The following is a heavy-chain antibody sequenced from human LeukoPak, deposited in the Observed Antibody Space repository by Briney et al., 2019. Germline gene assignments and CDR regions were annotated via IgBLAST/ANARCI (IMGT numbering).Heavy chain of an antibody. CDR2: IYYSGST. CDR1: GGSISSSSYY. J-gene: IGHJ3*02. Sequence: SETLSLTCTVSGGSISSSSYYWGWLRQPPGKGLEWIGSIYYSGSTYYNPSLKSRVTISVDTSKNQFSLKLSSVTAADTAVYYCARGGGNSDAFDIWGQGTMVTVSS. D-gene: IGHD4-23*01. V-gene: IGHV4-39*07. CDR3: ARGGGNSDAFDI.